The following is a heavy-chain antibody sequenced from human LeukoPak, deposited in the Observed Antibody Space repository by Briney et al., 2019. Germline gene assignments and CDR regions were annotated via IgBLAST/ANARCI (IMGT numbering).Heavy chain of an antibody. J-gene: IGHJ4*02. D-gene: IGHD4-23*01. V-gene: IGHV4-59*11. Sequence: SETLSLTCTVPGGSISSHYWSWIRQPPGKGLGWIGYIYYSGSTNYNPSLKSRVTISVDTSKNQFSLKLSSVTAADTAVYYCARGLRWTPPDYWGQGTLVTVSS. CDR3: ARGLRWTPPDY. CDR2: IYYSGST. CDR1: GGSISSHY.